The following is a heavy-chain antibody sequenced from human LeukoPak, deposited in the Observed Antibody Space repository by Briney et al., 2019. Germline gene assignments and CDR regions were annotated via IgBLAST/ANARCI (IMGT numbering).Heavy chain of an antibody. J-gene: IGHJ6*03. D-gene: IGHD2-21*01. Sequence: GGSLRLSCAASGFTFSSSNMNWVRQAPGRGLEWVSSISSSSTYIFYADSVKGRFTISRDNAKNSLYLQMNSLRAEDTAVYYCARDLVHKRTMDVWGKGTTVTVSS. CDR1: GFTFSSSN. V-gene: IGHV3-21*01. CDR3: ARDLVHKRTMDV. CDR2: ISSSSTYI.